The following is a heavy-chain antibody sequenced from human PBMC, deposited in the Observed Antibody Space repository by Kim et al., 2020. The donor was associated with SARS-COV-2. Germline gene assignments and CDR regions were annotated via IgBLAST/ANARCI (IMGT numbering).Heavy chain of an antibody. V-gene: IGHV1-69*04. D-gene: IGHD4-4*01. Sequence: SVKVSCKASGDTFSSYAISWVRQAPGQGLEWMGRIIPILDIPNYAQKLQGRVTMTADTSTSTAYMELSSLRSEDTAVYYCAREPIISVASSYY. CDR1: GDTFSSYA. J-gene: IGHJ6*03. CDR2: IIPILDIP. CDR3: AREPIISVASSYY.